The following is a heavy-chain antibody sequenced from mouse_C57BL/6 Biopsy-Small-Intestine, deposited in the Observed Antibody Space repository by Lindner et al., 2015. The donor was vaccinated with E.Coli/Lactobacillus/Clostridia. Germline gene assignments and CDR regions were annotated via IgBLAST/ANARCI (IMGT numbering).Heavy chain of an antibody. D-gene: IGHD1-1*01. CDR3: ARGISHSGNYYISPFDY. V-gene: IGHV1-39*01. CDR2: IIPMYASP. J-gene: IGHJ4*01. CDR1: GGSFSNYY. Sequence: SVKVSCKASGGSFSNYYYGWVRQARGQGLEWMGGIIPMYASPTYAQRFQGRVTITADQSTNTLYMDLSSLRSEDTAVYFCARGISHSGNYYISPFDYWGQGTLVTVSS.